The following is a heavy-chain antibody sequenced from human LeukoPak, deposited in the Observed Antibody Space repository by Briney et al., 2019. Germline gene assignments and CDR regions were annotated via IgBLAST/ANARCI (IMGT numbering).Heavy chain of an antibody. CDR1: GYTFTSYY. J-gene: IGHJ4*02. Sequence: KVSCKASGYTFTSYYMHWVRQMPGKGLEWMGIIYPGDSDTRYSPSFQGQVTISADKSISTAYLQWSSLKASDTAMYYCARLDCSSTSCYNNPFDYWGQGTLVTVSS. CDR2: IYPGDSDT. D-gene: IGHD2-2*01. CDR3: ARLDCSSTSCYNNPFDY. V-gene: IGHV5-51*01.